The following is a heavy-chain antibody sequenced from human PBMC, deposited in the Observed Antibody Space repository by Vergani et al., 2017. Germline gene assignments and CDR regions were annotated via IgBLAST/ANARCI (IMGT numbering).Heavy chain of an antibody. CDR2: IRFDGSVK. Sequence: QVQLVESGGGVVQPGGSLRLSCAASGFIFSNYGMHWVRQAPGKGLDWVSFIRFDGSVKFHADSVKGRFIISRDQSKNSLYLQMNSLRAEDTAVYYCATIHGRGDYWGQGTLVTVSS. CDR1: GFIFSNYG. D-gene: IGHD2-21*01. J-gene: IGHJ4*02. V-gene: IGHV3-30*02. CDR3: ATIHGRGDY.